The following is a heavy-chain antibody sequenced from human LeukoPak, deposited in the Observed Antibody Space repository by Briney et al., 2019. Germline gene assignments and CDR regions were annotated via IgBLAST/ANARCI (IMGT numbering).Heavy chain of an antibody. CDR1: GYTFTSYG. D-gene: IGHD1-26*01. Sequence: ASVKVSCKASGYTFTSYGISWVRQAPGQGLEWMGWISAYNGNTNYAQKLQGRVTMTTDTSTSTAYMELRSLRSDDTAVYYCARDGSIVGATPAGDYGMDVWGQGTTVTVSS. CDR2: ISAYNGNT. V-gene: IGHV1-18*01. CDR3: ARDGSIVGATPAGDYGMDV. J-gene: IGHJ6*02.